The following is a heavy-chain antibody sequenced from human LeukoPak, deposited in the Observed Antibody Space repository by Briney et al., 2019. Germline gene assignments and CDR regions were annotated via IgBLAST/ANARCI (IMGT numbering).Heavy chain of an antibody. CDR2: IYYTGST. D-gene: IGHD1-14*01. CDR1: GGSISSYY. Sequence: PSETLSLTCTVSGGSISSYYWNWIRQPPGKGLEWIGYIYYTGSTNYNPSLKSRVTISVDTSKNQFSLKLSSVTAADTAVYYCASNPNPGSAFDPWGQGTLVTVSS. CDR3: ASNPNPGSAFDP. J-gene: IGHJ5*02. V-gene: IGHV4-59*08.